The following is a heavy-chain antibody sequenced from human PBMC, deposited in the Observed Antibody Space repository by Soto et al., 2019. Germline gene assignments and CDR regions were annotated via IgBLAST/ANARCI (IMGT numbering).Heavy chain of an antibody. J-gene: IGHJ6*02. V-gene: IGHV3-43*01. D-gene: IGHD2-2*01. CDR2: ISWDAYST. Sequence: GGSLRLSCAASGFTFHDYSMHWVRQAPGKGLEWVSLISWDAYSTYYADSVKGRFTISRDNSKNSLYLQMNSLRTEDTALYYCATDRDCSSTSCPYYYYAMSVWGQGTTVTVPS. CDR1: GFTFHDYS. CDR3: ATDRDCSSTSCPYYYYAMSV.